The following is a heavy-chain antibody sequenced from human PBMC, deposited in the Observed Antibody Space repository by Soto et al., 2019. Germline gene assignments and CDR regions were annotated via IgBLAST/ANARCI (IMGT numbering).Heavy chain of an antibody. CDR1: GFTFSSYA. CDR3: AKDGRLDRSSFLDY. Sequence: GGSLRLSCAASGFTFSSYAMSWVRQAPGKGLEWVSAISGSGGSTYYADSVKGRFTISRDNSKNTLYLQMNSLRAEDTAVYYCAKDGRLDRSSFLDYWGQGTLVTVSS. D-gene: IGHD6-6*01. CDR2: ISGSGGST. J-gene: IGHJ4*02. V-gene: IGHV3-23*01.